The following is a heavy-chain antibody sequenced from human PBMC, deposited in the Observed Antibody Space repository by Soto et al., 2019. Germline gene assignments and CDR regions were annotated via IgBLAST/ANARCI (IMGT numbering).Heavy chain of an antibody. CDR3: ARGIAAAGTGLYYYGMDV. CDR1: GGSFSGYY. CDR2: VNHSGST. V-gene: IGHV4-34*01. J-gene: IGHJ6*02. Sequence: SETLSLTCAVYGGSFSGYYWSWIRQPPGKGLEWIGEVNHSGSTNYNPSLKSRVTISVDTSKNQFSLKLSSVTAADTAVYYCARGIAAAGTGLYYYGMDVWGQGTTVTVSS. D-gene: IGHD6-13*01.